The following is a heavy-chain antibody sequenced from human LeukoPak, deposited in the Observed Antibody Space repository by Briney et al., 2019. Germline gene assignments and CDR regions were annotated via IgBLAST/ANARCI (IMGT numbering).Heavy chain of an antibody. V-gene: IGHV1-69*01. J-gene: IGHJ5*02. CDR3: AKYSSGWYPNWFDP. CDR1: GGTFSSYA. Sequence: SVKVSCKASGGTFSSYAISWVRQAPGQGLEWMGGIIPIFGTANYAQKIQGRVTITADESTSTAYMELSSLRSEDTAVYYCAKYSSGWYPNWFDPWGQGTLVTVSS. D-gene: IGHD6-19*01. CDR2: IIPIFGTA.